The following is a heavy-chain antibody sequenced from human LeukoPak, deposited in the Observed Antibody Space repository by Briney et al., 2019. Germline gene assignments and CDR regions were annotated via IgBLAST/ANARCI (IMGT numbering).Heavy chain of an antibody. CDR3: ARGSPGID. CDR2: VSSSGSDT. J-gene: IGHJ4*01. D-gene: IGHD5-12*01. V-gene: IGHV3-11*03. CDR1: GFIFSDYY. Sequence: GRCLRLSCAASGFIFSDYYMSWIRQAPGKGLEWGSYVSSSGSDTRYADSIKGLFTISRDKAKNSLYLQMSSLRAEDTALYYCARGSPGIDWGQGTLVTVPA.